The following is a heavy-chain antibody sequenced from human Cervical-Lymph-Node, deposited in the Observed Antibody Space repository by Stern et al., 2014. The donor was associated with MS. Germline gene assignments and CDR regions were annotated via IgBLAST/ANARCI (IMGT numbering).Heavy chain of an antibody. D-gene: IGHD6-19*01. CDR1: GGSVSSGSFS. J-gene: IGHJ4*02. CDR2: VMYGGST. V-gene: IGHV4-61*01. Sequence: QVKLQESGPGLVEPSETLSLTCTVSGGSVSSGSFSWTWIRQPPGKGLEXIGYVMYGGSTTQNPSLKTRVTMSLDTAKNQFSLRLKSVTAADTAVYYCARDLYRSGWYLDSAQGTLVTVSS. CDR3: ARDLYRSGWYLD.